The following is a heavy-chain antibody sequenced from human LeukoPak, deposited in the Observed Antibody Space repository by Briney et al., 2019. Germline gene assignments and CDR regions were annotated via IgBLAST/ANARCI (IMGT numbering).Heavy chain of an antibody. CDR3: ARFVYYGSGSGLDAFDI. D-gene: IGHD3-10*01. Sequence: GGSLRLSCAASGFTFSSYSMNWVRQAPGKGLEWVSSISSSSSYIYYADSVKGRFTISRDNAKNSLYLQMNSLRAEDTAVYYCARFVYYGSGSGLDAFDIWGQGTMVTVSS. V-gene: IGHV3-21*01. CDR2: ISSSSSYI. CDR1: GFTFSSYS. J-gene: IGHJ3*02.